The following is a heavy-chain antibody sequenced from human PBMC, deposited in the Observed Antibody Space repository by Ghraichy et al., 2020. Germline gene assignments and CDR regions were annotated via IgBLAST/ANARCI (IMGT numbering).Heavy chain of an antibody. CDR1: GFTFSSYA. J-gene: IGHJ2*01. D-gene: IGHD3-22*01. CDR2: ISYDGSDK. CDR3: ARDGSITVIGGFFGYFDL. V-gene: IGHV3-30*04. Sequence: GGSLRLSCAASGFTFSSYAMHWVRQAPGKGLECVAVISYDGSDKYYADSVKGRFTISRDNFKNTLYLQMNSLRAEDTAVYYCARDGSITVIGGFFGYFDLWGRGTLVTVSS.